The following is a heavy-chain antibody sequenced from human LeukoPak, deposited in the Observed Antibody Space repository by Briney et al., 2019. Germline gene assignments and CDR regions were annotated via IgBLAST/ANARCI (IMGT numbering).Heavy chain of an antibody. D-gene: IGHD4-17*01. CDR1: GGSISSSSYY. J-gene: IGHJ3*02. Sequence: PSETLSLTCTVSGGSISSSSYYWGWIRQPPAKGLEWIGSIYYSGSTYYNPSLKSRVTISVDTSKNQFSLKLSSVTAADTAVYYCARDSTVSHAFDIWGQGTMVTVSS. CDR2: IYYSGST. V-gene: IGHV4-39*07. CDR3: ARDSTVSHAFDI.